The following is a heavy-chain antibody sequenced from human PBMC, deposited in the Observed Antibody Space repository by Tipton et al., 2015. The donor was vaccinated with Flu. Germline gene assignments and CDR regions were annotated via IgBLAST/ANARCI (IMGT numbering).Heavy chain of an antibody. CDR1: GYSFTSYR. V-gene: IGHV5-51*03. Sequence: QLVQSGAEVKKPGESLKISCKSSGYSFTSYRIGWVRQMPGKGLEWMGIIYPGDSDTRYSPSFQGQVTISADKSISTAYLQWSSLKASDTAMYYCARLGYRSDYDSGYFDYWGQGTLVTVSS. CDR2: IYPGDSDT. J-gene: IGHJ4*02. D-gene: IGHD5-12*01. CDR3: ARLGYRSDYDSGYFDY.